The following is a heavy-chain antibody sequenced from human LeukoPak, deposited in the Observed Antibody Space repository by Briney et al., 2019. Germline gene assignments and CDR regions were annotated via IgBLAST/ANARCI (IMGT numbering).Heavy chain of an antibody. CDR1: GGSLSTTSW. CDR2: VYHSGGGNK. V-gene: IGHV4-4*02. D-gene: IGHD1-1*01. Sequence: PSGTLSLTCAVSGGSLSTTSWWVWLRQPPGKGLEWIGEVYHSGGGNKNYNPSLKSRATISIDTSRNQFSLNLRSVTAADTAVYYCARVTTGTTREYFDYWGQGTLVTVSS. CDR3: ARVTTGTTREYFDY. J-gene: IGHJ4*02.